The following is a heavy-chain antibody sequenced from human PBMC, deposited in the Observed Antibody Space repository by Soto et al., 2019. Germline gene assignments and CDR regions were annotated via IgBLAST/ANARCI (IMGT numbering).Heavy chain of an antibody. V-gene: IGHV4-31*03. D-gene: IGHD3-3*01. CDR3: AASRGKILLTFDP. Sequence: SETLSLTCTVSGGSISSGGYYWSWIRQHPGKGLEWIGYIYYSGSTYYNPSLKSRVTISVDTSKNQFSLKLSSVTAADTAVYYCAASRGKILLTFDPWGQGTLVTVSS. CDR2: IYYSGST. J-gene: IGHJ5*02. CDR1: GGSISSGGYY.